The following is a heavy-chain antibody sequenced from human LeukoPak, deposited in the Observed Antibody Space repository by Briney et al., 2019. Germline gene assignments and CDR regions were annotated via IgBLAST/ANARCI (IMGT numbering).Heavy chain of an antibody. D-gene: IGHD2-15*01. CDR1: GYTLTAYY. V-gene: IGHV1-2*06. J-gene: IGHJ5*02. CDR2: INPNSGGT. Sequence: ASVKVSCKASGYTLTAYYIHWVRQAPGQGLEWMGRINPNSGGTDYAQNFQGRVTMTRDTSINTAYMELSRLRSDDTAVYYCARGYCSGGTCYLVENWLDPWGQGTLVTVSS. CDR3: ARGYCSGGTCYLVENWLDP.